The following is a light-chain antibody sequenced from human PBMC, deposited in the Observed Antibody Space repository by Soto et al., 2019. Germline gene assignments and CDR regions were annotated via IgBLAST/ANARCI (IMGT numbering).Light chain of an antibody. Sequence: EVVLAQSPGTLSLSPGDRATLSCRASQSVSSSYLAWYQQKPGQPPRLLIYGASSRATGIPDRFSGSGSGTDFTLTSSRLEPEDFAVYYCQRYGTSTPLTFGGGTKVEIK. CDR2: GAS. CDR3: QRYGTSTPLT. CDR1: QSVSSSY. V-gene: IGKV3-20*01. J-gene: IGKJ4*01.